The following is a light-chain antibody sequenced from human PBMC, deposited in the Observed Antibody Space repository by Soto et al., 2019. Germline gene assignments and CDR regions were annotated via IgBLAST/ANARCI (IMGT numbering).Light chain of an antibody. CDR3: ATWDDYLNVYV. CDR2: GNN. Sequence: SVLTQPPSASGTPGQGLTISCSGSSSNVGRNSVTWYQRLPGTAPKLLIYGNNQRPSGVPDRFSGSKSGTSASLAISGLQSEDEADYYCATWDDYLNVYVFGTGTKVTVL. CDR1: SSNVGRNS. V-gene: IGLV1-44*01. J-gene: IGLJ1*01.